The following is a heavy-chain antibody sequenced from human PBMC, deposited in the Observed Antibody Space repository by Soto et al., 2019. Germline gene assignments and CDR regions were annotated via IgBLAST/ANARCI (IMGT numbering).Heavy chain of an antibody. V-gene: IGHV4-59*12. CDR2: IYDSGSI. CDR1: GGSISSYD. Sequence: SETLSLTCTVSGGSISSYDWSWIRQPPGKGLEWIGYIYDSGSIYYNPSLKSRVTISVDTSQNQFSLKLSSVTAADTAVYYCASSNIAAAGFYYYGMDVWGRGTTVTVSS. J-gene: IGHJ6*02. D-gene: IGHD6-13*01. CDR3: ASSNIAAAGFYYYGMDV.